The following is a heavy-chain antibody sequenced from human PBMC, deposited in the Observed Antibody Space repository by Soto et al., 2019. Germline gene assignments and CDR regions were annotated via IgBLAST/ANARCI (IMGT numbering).Heavy chain of an antibody. CDR1: GGSFSGYY. CDR2: INHSGST. J-gene: IGHJ3*02. CDR3: ARPYGGNRYDAFDI. Sequence: QVQLQQWGAGLLKPSETLSLTCAVYGGSFSGYYWSWIRQPPGKGLEWIGEINHSGSTNYNPSLKSRVTISVDTSKNQFSLKLSSVTAADTAVYYCARPYGGNRYDAFDIWGQGTMVTVSS. D-gene: IGHD2-15*01. V-gene: IGHV4-34*01.